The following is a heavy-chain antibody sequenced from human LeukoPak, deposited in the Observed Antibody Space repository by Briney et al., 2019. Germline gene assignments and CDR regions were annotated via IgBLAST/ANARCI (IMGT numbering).Heavy chain of an antibody. CDR2: IVYSGST. V-gene: IGHV4-59*08. J-gene: IGHJ4*02. Sequence: PSEALSLTCTGSGGSMRSYYWDWIRQPPGKGLEWIGYIVYSGSTNYNSSLRSRVTISVDTSKNEFSLRLSSVTAADTAVYYCARRYSGYDFLDNWGQGTLVTVSS. CDR1: GGSMRSYY. D-gene: IGHD5-12*01. CDR3: ARRYSGYDFLDN.